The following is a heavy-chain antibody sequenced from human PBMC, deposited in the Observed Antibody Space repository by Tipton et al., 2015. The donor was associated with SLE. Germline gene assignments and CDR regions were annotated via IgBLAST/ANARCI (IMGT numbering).Heavy chain of an antibody. V-gene: IGHV5-51*03. Sequence: QSGPEVRKPGESLKISCRGSGYTFTNYWIAWVRQMPGKGLEWMGSIYPGDSNTRYSPSFQGQVTISADMSISAAYLQWRSLKASDSAMYYCARLGGSHNWFDPWGQGTLVTVSS. J-gene: IGHJ5*02. D-gene: IGHD1-26*01. CDR2: IYPGDSNT. CDR1: GYTFTNYW. CDR3: ARLGGSHNWFDP.